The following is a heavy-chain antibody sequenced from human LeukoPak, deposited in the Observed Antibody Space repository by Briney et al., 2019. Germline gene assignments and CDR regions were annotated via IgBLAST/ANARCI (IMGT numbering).Heavy chain of an antibody. CDR1: GFTFSSSG. Sequence: PGGSLRLSCAASGFTFSSSGMNWVRQAPGKGLEWVAVIWSDGSEKRYADSVKGRFTISRDNSKSTLYLQMNSLRAEDTAVYYCVGGSDTSGYYFYWGQGTLVTVSS. J-gene: IGHJ4*02. CDR3: VGGSDTSGYYFY. CDR2: IWSDGSEK. D-gene: IGHD3-22*01. V-gene: IGHV3-33*03.